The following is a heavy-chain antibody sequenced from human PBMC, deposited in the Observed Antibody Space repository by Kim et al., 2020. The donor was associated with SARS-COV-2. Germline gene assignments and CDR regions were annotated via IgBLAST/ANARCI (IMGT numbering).Heavy chain of an antibody. CDR2: ISYDGSNK. CDR1: GFTFSSYA. Sequence: GGSLRLSCAASGFTFSSYAMHWVRQAPGKGLEWVAVISYDGSNKYYADSVKGRFTISRDNSKNTLYLQMNSLRAEDTAVYYCARVPRPLWFGVPPQYFQHWGQGTLVTVSS. CDR3: ARVPRPLWFGVPPQYFQH. V-gene: IGHV3-30*04. J-gene: IGHJ1*01. D-gene: IGHD3-10*01.